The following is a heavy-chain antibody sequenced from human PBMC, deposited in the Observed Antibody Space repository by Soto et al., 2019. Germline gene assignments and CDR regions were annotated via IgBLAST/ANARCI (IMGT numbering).Heavy chain of an antibody. CDR3: AKSQEIGTHFFDS. CDR2: IGTAGDT. J-gene: IGHJ4*02. V-gene: IGHV3-13*01. CDR1: GFTFSGFD. Sequence: GSLILSCEASGFTFSGFDMHWVRQPTGKGLEWVSSIGTAGDTYYAVSVKGRFTISRDNAKNSLSLQMNSLRAGDMAVYFCAKSQEIGTHFFDSWGQGTQVTVSS. D-gene: IGHD6-13*01.